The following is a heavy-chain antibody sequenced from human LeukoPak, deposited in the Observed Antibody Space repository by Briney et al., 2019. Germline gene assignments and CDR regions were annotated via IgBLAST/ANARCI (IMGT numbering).Heavy chain of an antibody. D-gene: IGHD5-18*01. V-gene: IGHV1-69*04. J-gene: IGHJ6*02. CDR3: ARDQGLTAPPPYGLDV. CDR2: IIPVLNIT. CDR1: GGTFSTSA. Sequence: ASVQVSCKTSGGTFSTSAITWVRQAPGRGLEWMGRIIPVLNITTYAQRFQGRVTITADTSTSTVYMELSSLRSEETAVYYCARDQGLTAPPPYGLDVWGQGTTVIVSS.